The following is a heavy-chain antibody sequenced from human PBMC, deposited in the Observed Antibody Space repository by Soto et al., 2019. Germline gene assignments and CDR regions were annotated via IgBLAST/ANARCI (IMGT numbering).Heavy chain of an antibody. Sequence: QVQLVQSGAEVKKPGSSVRVSCKVSGGTFGSHTFTWVRQAPGQGLEWMGEIIPVFNAANYAQMFQDRVTIPEDRSATTVYLALRRMTSADTATYYCAIIETLTYLNIRVTDLDFWGQGTLV. J-gene: IGHJ4*02. CDR2: IIPVFNAA. CDR3: AIIETLTYLNIRVTDLDF. CDR1: GGTFGSHT. V-gene: IGHV1-69*06. D-gene: IGHD3-16*01.